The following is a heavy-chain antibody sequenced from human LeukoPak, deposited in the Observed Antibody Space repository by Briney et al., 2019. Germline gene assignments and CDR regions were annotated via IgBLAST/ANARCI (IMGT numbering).Heavy chain of an antibody. Sequence: PSETLSLTCTVSGGSISSYYWSWIRQPPGKGLEWIGSIYYSGSTYYNPSLKSRVTISVDTSKNQFSLKLSSVTAADTAVYYCARDKTRDMFDYWGQGTLVTVSS. V-gene: IGHV4-59*12. CDR3: ARDKTRDMFDY. CDR1: GGSISSYY. D-gene: IGHD2-15*01. CDR2: IYYSGST. J-gene: IGHJ4*02.